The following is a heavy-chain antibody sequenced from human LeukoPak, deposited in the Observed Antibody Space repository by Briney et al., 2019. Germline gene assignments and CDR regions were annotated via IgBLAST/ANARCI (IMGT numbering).Heavy chain of an antibody. J-gene: IGHJ3*02. Sequence: SETPSLTCTVSGGSISSGGYYWSWIRQHPGKGLEWIGYINYSGSTYYNPSLKSRVTISVDTSKNQFSLKLSSVTAADTAMYYCARSQLLYAFDIWGQGAMVTISS. D-gene: IGHD1-7*01. CDR2: INYSGST. V-gene: IGHV4-31*03. CDR1: GGSISSGGYY. CDR3: ARSQLLYAFDI.